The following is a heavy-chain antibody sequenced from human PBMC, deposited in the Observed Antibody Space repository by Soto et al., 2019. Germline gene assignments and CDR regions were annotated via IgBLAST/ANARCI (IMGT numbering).Heavy chain of an antibody. CDR2: IYPGDSDT. Sequence: GESLKISCKGSGYSFTSYWIGWVRQMPGKGLEWMGIIYPGDSDTRYSPSFQGQVTISADKSISTAYLQWSSLKASDTAMYYCARQGYKGNGKAGYYYYGMDVCGQGTTVTVSS. D-gene: IGHD1-1*01. CDR3: ARQGYKGNGKAGYYYYGMDV. J-gene: IGHJ6*02. V-gene: IGHV5-51*01. CDR1: GYSFTSYW.